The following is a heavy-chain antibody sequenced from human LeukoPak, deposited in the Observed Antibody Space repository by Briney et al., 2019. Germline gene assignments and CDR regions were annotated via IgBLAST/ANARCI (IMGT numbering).Heavy chain of an antibody. V-gene: IGHV3-30*18. CDR3: AKDRRIAAAGTSFDY. CDR1: GFTFSSYG. CDR2: MSYDGSNK. D-gene: IGHD6-13*01. Sequence: AGGSLRLSCAASGFTFSSYGMHWVRQAPGKGLEWVAVMSYDGSNKYYADSVKGRFTISRDNSKNTLYLQMNSLRAEDTAVYYCAKDRRIAAAGTSFDYWGQGTLVTVSS. J-gene: IGHJ4*02.